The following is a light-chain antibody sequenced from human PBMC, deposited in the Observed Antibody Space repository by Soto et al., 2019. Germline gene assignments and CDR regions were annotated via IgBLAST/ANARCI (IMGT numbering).Light chain of an antibody. CDR1: QGISRW. CDR3: QQVNSVPPT. Sequence: DLQMTQSPSSVSASVGDRVTITCRASQGISRWLAWYQQKPGKAPKLLINTASTLQGDVPSRFSGSGSGTDFTLTISNLQPEDFATYFCQQVNSVPPTFGPGTKVHIK. CDR2: TAS. J-gene: IGKJ3*01. V-gene: IGKV1-12*01.